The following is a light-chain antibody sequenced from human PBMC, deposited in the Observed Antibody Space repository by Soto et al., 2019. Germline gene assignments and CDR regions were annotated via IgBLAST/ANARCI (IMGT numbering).Light chain of an antibody. CDR3: CSYAGSSTWV. CDR2: EAS. J-gene: IGLJ1*01. V-gene: IGLV2-23*01. CDR1: TSDIGSYNL. Sequence: QSALTQPASVSGSPGQSITISCTGTTSDIGSYNLVSWYQQHPGKVPKIIIYEASKRPSGSPYSFSGSKSGNTASLTISGLQDADEADYYCCSYAGSSTWVFGTGTKLTVL.